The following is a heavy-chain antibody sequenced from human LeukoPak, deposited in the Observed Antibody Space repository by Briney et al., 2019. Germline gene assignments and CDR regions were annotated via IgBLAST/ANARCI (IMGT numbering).Heavy chain of an antibody. J-gene: IGHJ6*02. CDR3: SREQYTSGGSGWFGMDV. Sequence: SETLSLTCSVSGGSLSTYYWTWTRQPPGQGLEWIGFIHQSGSTEYNPSLESGVIMSLETSRNEFFLKMSTVTAAETVVYYCSREQYTSGGSGWFGMDVWGQGTTVTVSS. CDR1: GGSLSTYY. D-gene: IGHD6-19*01. CDR2: IHQSGST. V-gene: IGHV4-59*12.